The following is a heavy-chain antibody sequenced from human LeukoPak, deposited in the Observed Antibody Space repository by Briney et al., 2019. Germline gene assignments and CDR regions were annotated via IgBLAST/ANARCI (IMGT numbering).Heavy chain of an antibody. CDR3: ANYRAPYYFDY. CDR1: GDSIRSHY. Sequence: PSETLSLTCTVSGDSIRSHYWSWIRYPPGKGLQWIGYVYYTGNTNSNPSLKSRVTISVDTSKNQFSLKLSSVTAADTAVYYCANYRAPYYFDYWGQGTLVTVSS. D-gene: IGHD3-10*01. CDR2: VYYTGNT. J-gene: IGHJ4*02. V-gene: IGHV4-59*11.